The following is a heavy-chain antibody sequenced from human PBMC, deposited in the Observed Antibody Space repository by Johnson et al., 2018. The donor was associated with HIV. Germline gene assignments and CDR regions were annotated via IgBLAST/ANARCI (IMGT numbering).Heavy chain of an antibody. J-gene: IGHJ3*02. CDR1: GFTFDYYT. Sequence: VQLVESGGGLVQPGGSLRLSCAASGFTFDYYTMHWVRQAPGKGLEWVSLISWDGGSTYYADSVKGRFTISRDNSKNSLYLQMNSLRTEDTALYYCAKDTGIAARPGPYAFDIWGQGTMVTVSS. CDR2: ISWDGGST. V-gene: IGHV3-43*01. D-gene: IGHD6-6*01. CDR3: AKDTGIAARPGPYAFDI.